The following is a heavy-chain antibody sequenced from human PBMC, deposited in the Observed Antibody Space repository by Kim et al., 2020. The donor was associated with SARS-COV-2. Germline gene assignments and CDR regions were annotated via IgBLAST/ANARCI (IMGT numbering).Heavy chain of an antibody. J-gene: IGHJ6*02. CDR3: ARDAPHYYGSGYYGMDV. D-gene: IGHD3-10*01. CDR2: IYYSGST. Sequence: SETLSLTCTVSGGSVSSGSYYWSWIRQPPGKGLEWIGYIYYSGSTNYNPSLKSRVTISVDTSKNQFSLKLSSVTAADTAVYYCARDAPHYYGSGYYGMDVWGQGTTVTVSS. CDR1: GGSVSSGSYY. V-gene: IGHV4-61*01.